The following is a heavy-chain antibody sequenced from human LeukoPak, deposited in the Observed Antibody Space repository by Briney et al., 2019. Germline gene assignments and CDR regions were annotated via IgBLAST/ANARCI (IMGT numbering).Heavy chain of an antibody. CDR1: GGSISSHY. Sequence: SETLSLTCTVSGGSISSHYWSWIRQPPWKGLEWIGYIYYSGSTNYNPSLKSRVTISVDTSKNQFSLKLSSVTAADTAVYYCARAPYYYDSSGYYDYNWFDPWGQGTLVTVSS. CDR2: IYYSGST. CDR3: ARAPYYYDSSGYYDYNWFDP. D-gene: IGHD3-22*01. J-gene: IGHJ5*02. V-gene: IGHV4-59*11.